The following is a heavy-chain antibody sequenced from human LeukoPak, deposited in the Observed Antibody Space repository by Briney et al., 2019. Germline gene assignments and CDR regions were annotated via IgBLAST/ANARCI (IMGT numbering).Heavy chain of an antibody. D-gene: IGHD6-13*01. CDR2: IYYSVST. V-gene: IGHV4-59*12. CDR1: GASISSSF. CDR3: ARGGSSSWYDTLSSWTEQNYYFDY. J-gene: IGHJ4*02. Sequence: KASETLSLTCTVSGASISSSFWTWIRQSPGKGLEWIGSIYYSVSTYDNPSLKSRVTISVDTSKNQFSLKLSSVTAADTAVYYCARGGSSSWYDTLSSWTEQNYYFDYWGQGTLVTVSS.